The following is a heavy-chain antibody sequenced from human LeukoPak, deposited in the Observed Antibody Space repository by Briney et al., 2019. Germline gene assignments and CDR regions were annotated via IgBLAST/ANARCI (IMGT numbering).Heavy chain of an antibody. CDR1: GFTVSSNY. V-gene: IGHV3-66*01. CDR3: LSLGHQMATANFDY. Sequence: GGSLRLSCAASGFTVSSNYMSWVRRAPGKGLEWVSVIYSGGSTYYADSVRGRFTISRDNSKNTLYLQMNSLRAEDTAVYYCLSLGHQMATANFDYWGQGTLVTVSS. J-gene: IGHJ4*02. CDR2: IYSGGST. D-gene: IGHD5-24*01.